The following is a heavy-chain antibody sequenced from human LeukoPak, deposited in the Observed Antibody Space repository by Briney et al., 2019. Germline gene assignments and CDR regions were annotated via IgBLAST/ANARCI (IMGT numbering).Heavy chain of an antibody. CDR2: INHIGGT. D-gene: IGHD1-26*01. CDR3: ARGLSGSYYGDYFDF. J-gene: IGHJ4*02. CDR1: GGSFSGYY. Sequence: PSETLSLTCAVYGGSFSGYYWSWIRQPPGKGLEWIGEINHIGGTNYNASLKSRVIISVDMSKNQLSLTLTSVTAADTAVYYCARGLSGSYYGDYFDFWGQGTLVTVSS. V-gene: IGHV4-34*01.